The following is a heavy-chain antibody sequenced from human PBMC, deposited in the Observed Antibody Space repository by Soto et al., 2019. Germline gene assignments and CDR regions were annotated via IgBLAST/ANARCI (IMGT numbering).Heavy chain of an antibody. V-gene: IGHV3-30*03. CDR1: GFTFSSYG. D-gene: IGHD1-26*01. J-gene: IGHJ4*02. CDR3: ATTVGATPAY. CDR2: ISYDGSNK. Sequence: GGSLRLSCAASGFTFSSYGMHWVRQAPGKGREWVAVISYDGSNKNYADSGKGRFTISRDNSKNTLYLQMNSLRAEDTAVYYCATTVGATPAYWGQGTLVTVSS.